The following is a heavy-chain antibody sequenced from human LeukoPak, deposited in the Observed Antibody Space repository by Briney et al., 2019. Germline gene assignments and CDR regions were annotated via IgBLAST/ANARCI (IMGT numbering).Heavy chain of an antibody. Sequence: SVKVSCKASGGTFSSYAVSWVRQAPGQGLEWMGGIIPIFGTANYAQKFQGRVTITADESTSTAYMELSSLRSEDTAVYYCARGGAINCSGGSCYENRHAFDIWGQGTMVTVSS. D-gene: IGHD2-15*01. CDR1: GGTFSSYA. CDR2: IIPIFGTA. J-gene: IGHJ3*02. V-gene: IGHV1-69*13. CDR3: ARGGAINCSGGSCYENRHAFDI.